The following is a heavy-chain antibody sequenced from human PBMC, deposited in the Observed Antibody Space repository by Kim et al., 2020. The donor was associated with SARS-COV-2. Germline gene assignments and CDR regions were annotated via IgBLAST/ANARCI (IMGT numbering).Heavy chain of an antibody. Sequence: SETLSLTCAVYGGSFSGYYWSWIRQPPGKGLEWIGEINHSGSTNYNPSLKSRVTISVDTSKNQFSLKLSSVTAADTAVYYCARGSPLNVVVVALPHYGMDVWGQGTTVTVSS. J-gene: IGHJ6*02. CDR3: ARGSPLNVVVVALPHYGMDV. CDR2: INHSGST. D-gene: IGHD2-15*01. V-gene: IGHV4-34*01. CDR1: GGSFSGYY.